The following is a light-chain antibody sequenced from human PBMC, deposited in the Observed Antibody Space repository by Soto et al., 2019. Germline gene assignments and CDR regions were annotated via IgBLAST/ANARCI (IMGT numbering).Light chain of an antibody. CDR1: HTISRW. CDR2: DAS. Sequence: DIQLTQTPSTLSASVGDEVTITCRASHTISRWLAWYQQKPGRAPKLLIYDASTVESGVPSRFSGSGSETEFTLTISRLQPDDFATYFCHSRAFGQGTRL. CDR3: HSRA. J-gene: IGKJ5*01. V-gene: IGKV1-5*01.